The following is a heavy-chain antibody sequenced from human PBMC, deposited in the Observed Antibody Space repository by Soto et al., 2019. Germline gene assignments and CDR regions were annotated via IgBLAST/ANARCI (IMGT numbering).Heavy chain of an antibody. D-gene: IGHD3-22*01. V-gene: IGHV4-34*01. CDR2: INHSGST. Sequence: SETLSLTYAVYGGYFSGYYWSWIRPPPGKGLEWIGEINHSGSTNYNPSLKSRVTISVDTSKNQFSLKLSSVTAADTAVYYCARGQGGYYYSHYYYGMDVWGQGTTVTVSS. CDR1: GGYFSGYY. J-gene: IGHJ6*02. CDR3: ARGQGGYYYSHYYYGMDV.